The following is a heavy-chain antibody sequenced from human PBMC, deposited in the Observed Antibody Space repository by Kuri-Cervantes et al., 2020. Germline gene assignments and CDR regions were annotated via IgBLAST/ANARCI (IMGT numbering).Heavy chain of an antibody. D-gene: IGHD1-14*01. Sequence: ESLKISCTVSGGSISSYYWSWIRQPPGKGLEWIAYIYYSWSTYYIPSLKSRVTISVDTSKNQFSLKLSSVTAADTAVYYCARHKGTYRGLDYWGQGTLVTVSS. CDR3: ARHKGTYRGLDY. V-gene: IGHV4-59*08. J-gene: IGHJ4*02. CDR2: IYYSWST. CDR1: GGSISSYY.